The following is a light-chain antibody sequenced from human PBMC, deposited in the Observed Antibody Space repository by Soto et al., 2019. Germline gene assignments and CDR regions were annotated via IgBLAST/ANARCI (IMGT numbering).Light chain of an antibody. CDR3: QQYGSSPIT. V-gene: IGKV3-20*01. J-gene: IGKJ5*01. CDR1: QSVSNNY. Sequence: EIVLTQSPGTLSLSPGERATLSCRASQSVSNNYLAWYQQKPGQAPRLLIYGASNRATGIPDRFSGSGSGTDFTLTIRRLEPEDAAVYYCQQYGSSPITFGQGTRLEI. CDR2: GAS.